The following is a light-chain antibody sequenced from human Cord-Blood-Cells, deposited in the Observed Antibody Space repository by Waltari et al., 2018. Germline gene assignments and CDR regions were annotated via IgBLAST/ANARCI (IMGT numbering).Light chain of an antibody. J-gene: IGKJ1*01. CDR2: KAS. CDR3: QQYNSYG. Sequence: DIQMTQSPSTLSASVGDRVTITCRASQSISSWLAWYQQKPGKAPKLLIYKASSLESGVPSRFSGSGSGTEFTLTISSLQPDDCATYYCQQYNSYGFGQGTKVEIK. CDR1: QSISSW. V-gene: IGKV1-5*03.